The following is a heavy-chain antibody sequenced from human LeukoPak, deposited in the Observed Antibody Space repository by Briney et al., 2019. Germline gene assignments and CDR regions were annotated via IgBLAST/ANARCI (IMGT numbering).Heavy chain of an antibody. CDR2: VSGSGGNT. CDR3: ARRAGWFDP. J-gene: IGHJ5*02. Sequence: GGSLRLSCAASGFTFNSYGMSWVRQAPGKGLEWVSAVSGSGGNTYYADSVKGRFTISRDNSKNTPYLQMNSLRVEDTAVYFCARRAGWFDPWGQGTLVTVSS. V-gene: IGHV3-23*01. CDR1: GFTFNSYG.